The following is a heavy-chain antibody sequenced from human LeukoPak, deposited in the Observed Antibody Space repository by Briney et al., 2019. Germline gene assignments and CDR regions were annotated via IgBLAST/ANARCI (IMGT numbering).Heavy chain of an antibody. CDR2: INPNSGGT. D-gene: IGHD6-19*01. Sequence: ASVKVSCKASGYTFTGYYMHWVRQAPGQGLEWMGWINPNSGGTNYAQKFQGRVTMTRDTSISTACMELSRLRSDDTAVYYCARGALRIAVAGTMLAPTVHYWGQGTLVTVSS. V-gene: IGHV1-2*02. CDR3: ARGALRIAVAGTMLAPTVHY. CDR1: GYTFTGYY. J-gene: IGHJ4*02.